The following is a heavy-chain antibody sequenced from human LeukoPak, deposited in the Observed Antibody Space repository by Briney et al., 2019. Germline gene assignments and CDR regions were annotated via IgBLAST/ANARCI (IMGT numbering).Heavy chain of an antibody. J-gene: IGHJ4*02. D-gene: IGHD6-19*01. CDR2: IIPIFGTA. CDR3: ARDRSSLAVSDSRTSDY. CDR1: GGTFSSYA. V-gene: IGHV1-69*05. Sequence: GASVKVSCKASGGTFSSYAISWVRQAPGQGLEWMGGIIPIFGTANYAQKFQGRVTMTTDTSTSTAYMELGSLRFDDTAVYYCARDRSSLAVSDSRTSDYWGQGTLVTVSS.